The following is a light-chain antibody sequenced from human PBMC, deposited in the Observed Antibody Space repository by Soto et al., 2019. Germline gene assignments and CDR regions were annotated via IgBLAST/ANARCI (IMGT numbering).Light chain of an antibody. CDR2: DTS. J-gene: IGKJ5*01. CDR1: QSVSRY. CDR3: QQRSNWPIIT. V-gene: IGKV3-11*01. Sequence: EILLTQSPGTLSLSPGERATLSCRASQSVSRYLAWYQQKPGQAPRLLISDTSNRATGIPARFSGSGSGTDFTLTISSLEPEDFAVYYCQQRSNWPIITFGQGTRLEIK.